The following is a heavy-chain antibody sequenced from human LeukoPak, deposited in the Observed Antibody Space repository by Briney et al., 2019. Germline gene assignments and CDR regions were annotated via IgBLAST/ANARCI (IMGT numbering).Heavy chain of an antibody. D-gene: IGHD3-22*01. CDR1: GFTFSSYA. CDR3: AKAAAYYYDSSGYSFDY. J-gene: IGHJ4*02. Sequence: GGSLRLSCVASGFTFSSYAMSWVHQAPGKGLEWVSAISGSVGSTYYADSVKGRFTISRDNSKNTLYLQMTSLRAEDTAVYYCAKAAAYYYDSSGYSFDYWGQGALVAVSS. V-gene: IGHV3-23*01. CDR2: ISGSVGST.